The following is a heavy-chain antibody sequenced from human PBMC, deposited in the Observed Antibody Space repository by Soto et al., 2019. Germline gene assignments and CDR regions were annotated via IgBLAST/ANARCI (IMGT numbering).Heavy chain of an antibody. CDR3: AKDPYKSYGGNSRWFDP. Sequence: HPGGSLRLSCAASGFTFSSYAMSWVRQAPGEGLEWVSAITTSGGNTYYADSVKGRFTISRDNSKNTLYLQMNSLRAEDTAVYYCAKDPYKSYGGNSRWFDPWGQGTLVTVSS. CDR1: GFTFSSYA. V-gene: IGHV3-23*01. D-gene: IGHD4-17*01. J-gene: IGHJ5*02. CDR2: ITTSGGNT.